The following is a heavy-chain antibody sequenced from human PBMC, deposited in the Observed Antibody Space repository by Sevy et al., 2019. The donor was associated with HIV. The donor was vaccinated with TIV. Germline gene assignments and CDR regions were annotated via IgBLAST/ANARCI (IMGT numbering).Heavy chain of an antibody. V-gene: IGHV3-23*01. J-gene: IGHJ4*02. CDR3: ANSGSYSGYFDY. D-gene: IGHD1-26*01. CDR1: GFTFSSYA. CDR2: ISGSGGST. Sequence: GGSLRLSCAASGFTFSSYAMSWVRQAPGKGLEWVSAISGSGGSTYYADSVKGRFTISRDNSKNTLYLQMNSLRAEDRAVYYCANSGSYSGYFDYWDQGTLVTVSS.